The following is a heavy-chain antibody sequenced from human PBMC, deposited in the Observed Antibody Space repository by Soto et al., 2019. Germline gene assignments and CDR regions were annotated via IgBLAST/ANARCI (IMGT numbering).Heavy chain of an antibody. CDR1: GFTFSNYG. CDR3: AKLGSCSSTSCYRDY. Sequence: EVQLLESGGGLVQPGGSLRLSCAASGFTFSNYGMSWVRQAPGKGLEGVSTVSGGGGRTFYVDSVKGRFTISRDNSKNTVSLQMNCLRAEDTAAYYCAKLGSCSSTSCYRDYWGQGTLDTVSS. CDR2: VSGGGGRT. D-gene: IGHD2-2*01. J-gene: IGHJ4*02. V-gene: IGHV3-23*01.